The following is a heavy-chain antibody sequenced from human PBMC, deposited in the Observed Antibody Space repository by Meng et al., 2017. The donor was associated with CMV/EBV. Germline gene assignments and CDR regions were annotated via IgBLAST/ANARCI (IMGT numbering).Heavy chain of an antibody. Sequence: SETLSLTCTVSGGSISSSSYYWGWIRQPPGKGLGWIGSIYYSGSTYYNPSLKSRVTISVDTSKNQFSLKLSSVTAADTAVYYCARDPGRVYYYYGMDVWGQGTTVTVSS. D-gene: IGHD3-10*01. J-gene: IGHJ6*02. V-gene: IGHV4-39*07. CDR3: ARDPGRVYYYYGMDV. CDR1: GGSISSSSYY. CDR2: IYYSGST.